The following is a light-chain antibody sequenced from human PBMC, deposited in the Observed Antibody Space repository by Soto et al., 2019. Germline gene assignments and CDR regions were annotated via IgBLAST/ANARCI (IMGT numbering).Light chain of an antibody. CDR2: GAS. Sequence: EIVMTQSPASLSVSPGETATLSCRASQSISNSLSWYQQKPGQAPSLLIYGASTRATGIPARFSGSGSGTEFTLTISSLQSEDSALYYCQQYNNWPPRTFGQGTKLEIK. J-gene: IGKJ2*01. CDR3: QQYNNWPPRT. V-gene: IGKV3-15*01. CDR1: QSISNS.